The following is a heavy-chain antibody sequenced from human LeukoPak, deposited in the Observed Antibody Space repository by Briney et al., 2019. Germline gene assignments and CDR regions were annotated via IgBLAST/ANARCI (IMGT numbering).Heavy chain of an antibody. V-gene: IGHV4-59*01. Sequence: SETLSLTCTVSGGTIRGYFWTWIRQPPGKGLEWIGYIYYSGSTNYDPSLKSRVTIAVDTSKNQFSLRLNSVTAAETAVYYCAMACSSSWYYFDYWGQGTLVTVSS. J-gene: IGHJ4*02. D-gene: IGHD6-13*01. CDR2: IYYSGST. CDR1: GGTIRGYF. CDR3: AMACSSSWYYFDY.